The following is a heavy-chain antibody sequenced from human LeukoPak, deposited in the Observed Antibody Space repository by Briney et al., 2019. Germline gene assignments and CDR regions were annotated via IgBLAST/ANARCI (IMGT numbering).Heavy chain of an antibody. V-gene: IGHV3-11*04. CDR2: ISSSGSTI. CDR1: GFTFSDYY. CDR3: ARRWDSSGPIDY. Sequence: GGSLRLSCAASGFTFSDYYMSWIRQAPGKGLEWVSYISSSGSTIYYADSVKGRFTISRDNFKNTVFLQVNSLRFEDTALYFCARRWDSSGPIDYWGQGTLVSVSS. J-gene: IGHJ4*01. D-gene: IGHD3-22*01.